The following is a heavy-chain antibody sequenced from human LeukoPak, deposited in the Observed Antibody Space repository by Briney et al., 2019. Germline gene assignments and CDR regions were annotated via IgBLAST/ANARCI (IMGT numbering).Heavy chain of an antibody. CDR1: GYSFTSYW. CDR2: IYPGDSDT. J-gene: IGHJ3*02. D-gene: IGHD2-2*02. V-gene: IGHV5-51*01. CDR3: ARHRDCSSTSCYTPNDAFDI. Sequence: GESLKISCKGSGYSFTSYWFGWVRQMPGKGLEWMGIIYPGDSDTRYSPSFQGQVTISADKSISTAYLQWSSLKASDTATYYCARHRDCSSTSCYTPNDAFDIWGQGTMVTVSS.